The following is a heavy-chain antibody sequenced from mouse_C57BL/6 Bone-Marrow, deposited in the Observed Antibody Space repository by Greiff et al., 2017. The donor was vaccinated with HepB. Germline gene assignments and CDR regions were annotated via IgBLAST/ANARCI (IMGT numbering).Heavy chain of an antibody. CDR2: FHPYNDDT. CDR1: GYTFTTYP. CDR3: ARAGYYGSSGGYFDV. Sequence: VQLQESGAELVKPGASVKMSCKASGYTFTTYPIEWMKQNHGKSLEWIGNFHPYNDDTKYNEKFKGKATLTVEKSSSTVYLELSRLTSDDSAVYYCARAGYYGSSGGYFDVWGTGTTVTVSS. J-gene: IGHJ1*03. D-gene: IGHD1-1*01. V-gene: IGHV1-47*01.